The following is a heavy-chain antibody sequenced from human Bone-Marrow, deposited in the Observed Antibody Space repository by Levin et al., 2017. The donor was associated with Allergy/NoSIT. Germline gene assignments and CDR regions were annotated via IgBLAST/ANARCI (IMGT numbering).Heavy chain of an antibody. D-gene: IGHD3-10*01. CDR2: ISDDGSGR. CDR1: GFTFSTYW. Sequence: SCAASGFTFSTYWMHWVRQAPGKGLEWVSRISDDGSGRSYAASLKGRFTLSRDNAKNTLYLQMNSLRAEDTAVYYCARAVYYGSGNYDNDAFDIWGRGTMVTVSS. J-gene: IGHJ3*02. CDR3: ARAVYYGSGNYDNDAFDI. V-gene: IGHV3-74*01.